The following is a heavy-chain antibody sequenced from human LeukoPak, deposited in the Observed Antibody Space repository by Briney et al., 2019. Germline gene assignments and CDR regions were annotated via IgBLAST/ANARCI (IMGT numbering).Heavy chain of an antibody. Sequence: SVKVSCKASGGTFSSYAISWVRQAPGQGLEWMGGIIPMFRTVNYAQKFQGRVTITADESTSTAYMELTSLRSEDTAVYYCARDATLYDSRAYYYLWWGQGTLVTVSS. CDR1: GGTFSSYA. J-gene: IGHJ4*02. V-gene: IGHV1-69*13. D-gene: IGHD3-22*01. CDR3: ARDATLYDSRAYYYLW. CDR2: IIPMFRTV.